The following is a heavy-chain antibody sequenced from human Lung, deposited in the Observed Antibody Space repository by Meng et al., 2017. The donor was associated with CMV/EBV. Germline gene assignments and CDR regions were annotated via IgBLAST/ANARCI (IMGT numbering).Heavy chain of an antibody. J-gene: IGHJ4*02. CDR1: GGSFSGYY. Sequence: SXTXSLXCAVYGGSFSGYYWSRIRQPPGKGLEWIGEINHSGSTNYNPSLKSRVTISVDTSKNQFSLKLSSVTAADTAVYYCARGRYDFWSGYYRGYFDYWGQGXLVTVSS. CDR2: INHSGST. V-gene: IGHV4-34*01. D-gene: IGHD3-3*01. CDR3: ARGRYDFWSGYYRGYFDY.